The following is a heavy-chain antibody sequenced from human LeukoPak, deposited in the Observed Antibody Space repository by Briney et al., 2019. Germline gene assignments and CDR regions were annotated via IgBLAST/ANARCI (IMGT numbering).Heavy chain of an antibody. D-gene: IGHD2-15*01. CDR1: GGSFSGYY. CDR2: INHSGST. J-gene: IGHJ4*02. V-gene: IGHV4-34*01. Sequence: SETLSLTCAVYGGSFSGYYWSWIRQPPGKGLEWIGEINHSGSTNYNPSLKSRVTISVDTSKNQFSLKLSSVTAADTAVYYCARGRGSFDYWGQGTLVTVSS. CDR3: ARGRGSFDY.